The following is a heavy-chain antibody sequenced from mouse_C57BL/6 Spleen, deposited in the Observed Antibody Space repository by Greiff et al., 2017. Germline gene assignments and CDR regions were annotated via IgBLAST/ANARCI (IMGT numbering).Heavy chain of an antibody. V-gene: IGHV14-4*01. CDR1: GFNIKDDY. CDR2: IDPENGDT. J-gene: IGHJ1*03. CDR3: TKASTTVVARYFGV. Sequence: EVQLQQSGAELVRPGASVKLSCTASGFNIKDDYMHWVKQRPEQGLEWIGWIDPENGDTEYASKFQGKATLTADTSSNTAYLQLSSLTSEDTAVYYCTKASTTVVARYFGVWGTGTTVTVAS. D-gene: IGHD1-1*01.